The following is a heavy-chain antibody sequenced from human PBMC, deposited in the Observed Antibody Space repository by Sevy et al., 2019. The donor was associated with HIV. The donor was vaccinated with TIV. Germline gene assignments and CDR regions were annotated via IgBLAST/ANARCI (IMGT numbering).Heavy chain of an antibody. Sequence: GGSLRLSCAASGFTIDGYGMSWVRQAPGKGLEWVSAIIGNGVLTSYVESVKGRFTISRDNAKNSLYLQMNSLRAEDTALYFCAREKSCGGDCYYFDYWGQGTLVTVSS. V-gene: IGHV3-20*04. CDR2: IIGNGVLT. D-gene: IGHD2-21*02. CDR3: AREKSCGGDCYYFDY. J-gene: IGHJ4*02. CDR1: GFTIDGYG.